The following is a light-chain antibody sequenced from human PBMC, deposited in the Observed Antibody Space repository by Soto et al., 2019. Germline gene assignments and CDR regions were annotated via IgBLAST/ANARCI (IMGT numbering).Light chain of an antibody. V-gene: IGKV3-11*01. CDR2: DAS. J-gene: IGKJ1*01. CDR3: HQRYNWPQTWT. CDR1: QSVSSY. Sequence: IVLTQSPATLSLSPGERATLSCRASQSVSSYLAWYQQKPGQAPRLLIYDASNRATGIPTRFSGSGSGASFTLTISSLEPEDFAVYYCHQRYNWPQTWTFGQGTKVEIK.